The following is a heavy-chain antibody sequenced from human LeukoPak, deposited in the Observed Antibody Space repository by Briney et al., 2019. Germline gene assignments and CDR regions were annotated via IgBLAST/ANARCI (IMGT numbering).Heavy chain of an antibody. CDR2: IWPNGSKK. Sequence: GGALRLSCAASGFTFSTYGMYWVRQAPGKGLEWVAVIWPNGSKKYHAESVRGRFTISIDNSKSTLFLQMSSLAAEDTAVYYCVGELLTAAGTIGAFDIWGRGTMVTVSS. CDR3: VGELLTAAGTIGAFDI. V-gene: IGHV3-33*01. J-gene: IGHJ3*02. CDR1: GFTFSTYG. D-gene: IGHD6-13*01.